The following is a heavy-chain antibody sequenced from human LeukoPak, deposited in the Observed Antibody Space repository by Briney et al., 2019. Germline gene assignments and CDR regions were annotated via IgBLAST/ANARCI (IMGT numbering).Heavy chain of an antibody. D-gene: IGHD3-10*01. CDR2: IIPIFGTA. CDR3: AGAFHGSGRVANYYYYYMDV. CDR1: GGTLSSYA. V-gene: IGHV1-69*05. J-gene: IGHJ6*03. Sequence: SVKVSCKASGGTLSSYAISWVRQAPGQGLEWMGGIIPIFGTANYAQKFQGRVTITTDESTSTAYMELSSLRSEDTAVYYCAGAFHGSGRVANYYYYYMDVWGKGTTVTVSS.